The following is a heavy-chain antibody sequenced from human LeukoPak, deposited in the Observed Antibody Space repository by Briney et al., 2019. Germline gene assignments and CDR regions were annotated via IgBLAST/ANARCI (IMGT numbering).Heavy chain of an antibody. CDR2: IYYSGST. V-gene: IGHV4-31*02. CDR3: ARDYYGSGSYFDY. D-gene: IGHD3-10*01. J-gene: IGHJ4*02. Sequence: TWIRQHPGKGLEWIGYIYYSGSTYYNPSLKSRVTISVDTSKNQFSLKLSSVTAADTAVYYCARDYYGSGSYFDYWGQGTLVTVSS.